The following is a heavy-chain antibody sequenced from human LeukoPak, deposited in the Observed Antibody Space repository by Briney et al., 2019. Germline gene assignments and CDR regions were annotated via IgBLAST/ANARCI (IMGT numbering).Heavy chain of an antibody. J-gene: IGHJ6*03. CDR2: ISSSSSYI. CDR3: ARATNYYYYYYMDV. D-gene: IGHD1-1*01. V-gene: IGHV3-21*01. CDR1: GFTFSSYS. Sequence: PGGSLRLSCAASGFTFSSYSMNWVRQAPGKGLEWVSSISSSSSYIYYADSVKGRFTISRDNAKNSLYLQMNSLRAEDTAVYYCARATNYYYYYYMDVWGKGTTVTVSS.